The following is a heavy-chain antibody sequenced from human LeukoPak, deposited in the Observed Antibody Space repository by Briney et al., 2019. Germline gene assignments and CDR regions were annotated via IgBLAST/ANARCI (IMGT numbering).Heavy chain of an antibody. J-gene: IGHJ4*02. CDR3: AGDRNSDWYSPLDY. D-gene: IGHD6-19*01. CDR1: GFTFSDYY. V-gene: IGHV3-23*01. CDR2: ITATGDTA. Sequence: QSGGSLRLSCAASGFTFSDYYMSWIRQAPGKGLEWVAIITATGDTAYYADSVKGRFTISRDNSRNTVYMQMDSLRAEDTAIYYCAGDRNSDWYSPLDYWGQGSQVTVSP.